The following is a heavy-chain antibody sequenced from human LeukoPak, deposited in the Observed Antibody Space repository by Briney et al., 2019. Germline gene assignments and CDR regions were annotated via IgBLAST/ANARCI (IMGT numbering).Heavy chain of an antibody. CDR3: AKPYSSSDDDWFDP. CDR1: GGSISSSSYY. V-gene: IGHV3-23*01. CDR2: ISRSGVST. D-gene: IGHD6-13*01. J-gene: IGHJ5*02. Sequence: TSETLSLTCTVSGGSISSSSYYWGWIRQPPGKGLEWVSSISRSGVSTYYADSLKGRFTISRDNSKNTLYLQMNSLRVEDTAVYYCAKPYSSSDDDWFDPWGQGTLVTVSS.